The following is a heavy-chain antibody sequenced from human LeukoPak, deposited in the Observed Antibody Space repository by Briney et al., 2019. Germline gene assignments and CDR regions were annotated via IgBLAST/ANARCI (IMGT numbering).Heavy chain of an antibody. J-gene: IGHJ3*01. CDR1: GGTFSSYA. V-gene: IGHV1-18*01. D-gene: IGHD6-13*01. CDR3: ARAPIAAASPFPL. Sequence: ASVKVSCKASGGTFSSYAISWVRQAPGQGLEWMGWISAYNGNTNYAQKLQGRVTMTTDTSTSTAYMELRSLRSDDTAVYYCARAPIAAASPFPLWGQGTMVTVSS. CDR2: ISAYNGNT.